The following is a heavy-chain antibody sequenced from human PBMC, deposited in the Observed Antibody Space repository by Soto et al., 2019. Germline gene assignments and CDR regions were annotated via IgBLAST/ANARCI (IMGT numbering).Heavy chain of an antibody. Sequence: QVQLVQSGAEVKKPGASVKVSCKASGYTFTSYGISWVRQAPGQVLEWMGWISAYNGNTNYAQKLQGRVTMITDTSTSTAYLELRSLRSDDTAVYYCARGSGGLSSSWYRFYYYYGMDVWGQGATVTVSS. CDR1: GYTFTSYG. CDR3: ARGSGGLSSSWYRFYYYYGMDV. D-gene: IGHD6-13*01. J-gene: IGHJ6*02. CDR2: ISAYNGNT. V-gene: IGHV1-18*01.